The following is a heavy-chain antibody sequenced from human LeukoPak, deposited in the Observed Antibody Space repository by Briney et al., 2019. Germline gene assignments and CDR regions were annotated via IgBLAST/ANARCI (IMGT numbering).Heavy chain of an antibody. D-gene: IGHD2-2*02. CDR1: GASINSGVYY. V-gene: IGHV4-61*08. CDR3: ARRYTASPGERFDY. Sequence: ASQTLSLTCTVSGASINSGVYYWTWIRQPPGKGLEWIGYIYYSGSTSYNPPLNSRVTISLDTSKNQFSLMLRSLTAADTAVYYCARRYTASPGERFDYWGQGTLVTVSS. CDR2: IYYSGST. J-gene: IGHJ4*02.